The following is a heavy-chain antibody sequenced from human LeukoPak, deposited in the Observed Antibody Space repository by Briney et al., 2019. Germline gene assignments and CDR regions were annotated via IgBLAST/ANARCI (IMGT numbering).Heavy chain of an antibody. V-gene: IGHV6-1*01. J-gene: IGHJ4*02. D-gene: IGHD3-10*01. CDR1: GDTVSSNTAG. Sequence: SQTLSLTCAISGDTVSSNTAGWSWIRQSPSRGLEWLGRTYYRSKWYTDHAVSVMSRITINPDTTKNQVSLQLNSVTPEDTAVYYCAKDRGYYGSGSYYTGPEAFDYWGQGTLVTVSS. CDR2: TYYRSKWYT. CDR3: AKDRGYYGSGSYYTGPEAFDY.